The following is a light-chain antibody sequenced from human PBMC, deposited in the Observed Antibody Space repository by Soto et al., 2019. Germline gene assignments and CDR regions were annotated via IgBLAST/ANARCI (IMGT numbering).Light chain of an antibody. J-gene: IGKJ4*01. CDR3: MQALQTPLT. V-gene: IGKV2-28*01. CDR2: LGS. CDR1: QSLLDSNGYNS. Sequence: DIVMTQSPLSLTVTPGEPASISCRSSQSLLDSNGYNSLDWYLQKPGQSPQVLIYLGSNRASGVPDRFSGSGSGTDFTLRISRVEAEDVGIYYCMQALQTPLTFGGGTKVEIK.